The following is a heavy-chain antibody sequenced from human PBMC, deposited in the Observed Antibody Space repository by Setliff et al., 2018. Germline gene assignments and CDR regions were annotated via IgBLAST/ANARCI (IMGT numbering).Heavy chain of an antibody. CDR2: ISSSSSYI. V-gene: IGHV3-21*01. CDR1: GFTFSSYS. Sequence: GSLRLSCAASGFTFSSYSMNWVRQAPGKGLEWVSSISSSSSYIYYADSVKGRFTISRDNAKNSLYLQMNSLRAEDTAVYYCARDTGQWLVYDFDYWGQGTLVTVSS. CDR3: ARDTGQWLVYDFDY. J-gene: IGHJ4*02. D-gene: IGHD6-19*01.